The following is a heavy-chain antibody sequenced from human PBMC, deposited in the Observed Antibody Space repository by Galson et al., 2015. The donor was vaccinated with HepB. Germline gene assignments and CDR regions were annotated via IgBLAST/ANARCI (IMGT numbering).Heavy chain of an antibody. J-gene: IGHJ4*02. D-gene: IGHD6-19*01. Sequence: SLRLSCAASGFIFDDYSMHWVRQGPGKGLEWVSLINWDGQSTRYADSVKGRFTISRDNNRNSVDLHMNSLRNEDTAVYYCAKGGSGWADEFDFWGQGTLVTVSS. CDR2: INWDGQST. CDR3: AKGGSGWADEFDF. V-gene: IGHV3-43*01. CDR1: GFIFDDYS.